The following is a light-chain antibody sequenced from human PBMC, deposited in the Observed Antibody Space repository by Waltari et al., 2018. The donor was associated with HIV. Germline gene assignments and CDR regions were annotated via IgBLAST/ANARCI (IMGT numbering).Light chain of an antibody. CDR1: QSISSW. CDR3: QQYNRFSH. Sequence: DIQMTQSPSTLSASVGDRVTITCRASQSISSWLAWYQQKPGKAPKLLIYKASSLESGVPSRFSGSGSGTEFTLTISSLQPDDFATYYCQQYNRFSHFGGGTKVEIK. CDR2: KAS. V-gene: IGKV1-5*03. J-gene: IGKJ4*01.